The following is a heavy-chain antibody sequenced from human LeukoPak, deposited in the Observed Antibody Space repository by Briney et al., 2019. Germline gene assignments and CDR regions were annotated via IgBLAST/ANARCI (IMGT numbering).Heavy chain of an antibody. Sequence: ASVKASCKASGYTFTKYYMSWVPQAPGQGLEWMGIINPSGGSTSYAQKFQGRVTMTRDTSTTTVYMELSSLRSEDTAVYYCARGGVAVATLKTIDYWGQGTLVTVSS. CDR1: GYTFTKYY. CDR2: INPSGGST. V-gene: IGHV1-46*01. J-gene: IGHJ4*02. D-gene: IGHD6-19*01. CDR3: ARGGVAVATLKTIDY.